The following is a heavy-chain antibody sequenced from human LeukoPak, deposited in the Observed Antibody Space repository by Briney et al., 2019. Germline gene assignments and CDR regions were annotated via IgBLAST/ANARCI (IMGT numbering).Heavy chain of an antibody. Sequence: SETLSLTCAVSGYSISSGYYWGWIRQPPGKGREWIGIIYHSGSTYYNPSLKSRVTISVDTSKNQFSLKLSSVTAADTAVYDCARVVFGGVIVNYFDYWGQGTLVTVSS. CDR1: GYSISSGYY. CDR2: IYHSGST. CDR3: ARVVFGGVIVNYFDY. V-gene: IGHV4-38-2*01. D-gene: IGHD3-16*02. J-gene: IGHJ4*02.